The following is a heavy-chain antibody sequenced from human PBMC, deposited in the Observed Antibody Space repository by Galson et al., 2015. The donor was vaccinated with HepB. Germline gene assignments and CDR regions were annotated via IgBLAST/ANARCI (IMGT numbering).Heavy chain of an antibody. CDR2: INPESGGT. CDR3: AREVYYNNTGFRPNWFDP. D-gene: IGHD3-22*01. Sequence: SVKVSCKASRYSFTAYYMHWVRQAPGQGLEWMGWINPESGGTRHAQKFQGRVTMTRDTSISTAYMELSRLRSDDTAVYYCAREVYYNNTGFRPNWFDPWGQGTLVTVSS. J-gene: IGHJ5*02. V-gene: IGHV1-2*02. CDR1: RYSFTAYY.